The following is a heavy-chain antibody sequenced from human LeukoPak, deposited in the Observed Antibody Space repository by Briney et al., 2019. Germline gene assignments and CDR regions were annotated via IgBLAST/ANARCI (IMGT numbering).Heavy chain of an antibody. CDR2: ISNSGRTI. Sequence: GGSLRLSCAASGFTLSDHYMSWIRQAPGKGLEWVSYISNSGRTIYYADSVKGRFIISRDNAKNSLYLQTNSLRDEDTAVYYCARVIATRPHYYYYMDVWGKGTTATVSS. D-gene: IGHD6-6*01. V-gene: IGHV3-11*04. J-gene: IGHJ6*03. CDR3: ARVIATRPHYYYYMDV. CDR1: GFTLSDHY.